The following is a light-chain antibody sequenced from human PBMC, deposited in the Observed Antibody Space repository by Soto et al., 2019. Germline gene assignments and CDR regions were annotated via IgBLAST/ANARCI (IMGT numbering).Light chain of an antibody. CDR2: GAS. CDR3: HPAKCFPST. Sequence: DIQMTQSPSSVSASVGDRVTITCRASQGINSWLAWYQQKPGKAPKPLIYGASSLQNGVPSRFSGSLSGTKFTLTISSLQPEEFPTDYYHPAKCFPSTFGQGTRLEIK. V-gene: IGKV1D-12*01. CDR1: QGINSW. J-gene: IGKJ5*01.